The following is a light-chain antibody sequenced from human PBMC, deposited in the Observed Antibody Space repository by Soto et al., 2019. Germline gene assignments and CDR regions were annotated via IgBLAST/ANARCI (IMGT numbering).Light chain of an antibody. J-gene: IGLJ2*01. Sequence: QSALTQPPSASGSPGQSVTISCTGTTSDYVSWYQQYPGKAPKLMIYDVTKRPSGVPDRFSGSKSGTTASLTVSGLQAEDEADYFCSSHAGARHSLFGGGTKVTV. CDR1: TSDY. CDR3: SSHAGARHSL. CDR2: DVT. V-gene: IGLV2-8*01.